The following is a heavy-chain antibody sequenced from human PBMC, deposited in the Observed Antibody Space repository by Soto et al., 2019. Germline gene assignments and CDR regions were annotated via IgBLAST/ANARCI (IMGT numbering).Heavy chain of an antibody. Sequence: PGGSLRLSCSASGFTFSSYAMHWVRQAPGKGLEYVSAITSNGGSTYYPDSMNGRFAIFRDNSKNTLYLQMNSLRAEDTAVYYCAKGWSSSWYEVVDYWGQGTLVTVSS. V-gene: IGHV3-64*04. CDR3: AKGWSSSWYEVVDY. D-gene: IGHD6-13*01. J-gene: IGHJ4*02. CDR2: ITSNGGST. CDR1: GFTFSSYA.